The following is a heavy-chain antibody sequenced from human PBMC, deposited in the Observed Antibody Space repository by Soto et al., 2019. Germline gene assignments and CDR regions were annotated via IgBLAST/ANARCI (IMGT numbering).Heavy chain of an antibody. V-gene: IGHV3-23*01. J-gene: IGHJ4*02. CDR3: SKDYYDNSGHDF. CDR1: GITVSNVW. Sequence: GGSLRLSCAASGITVSNVWMTWIRQAPGKGLEWVSGITGSGGSTYYADSVKGRFTISRDNSKNTLYLQMNSLRAEDTALYDFSKDYYDNSGHDFWGKGTLVTVSS. CDR2: ITGSGGST. D-gene: IGHD3-22*01.